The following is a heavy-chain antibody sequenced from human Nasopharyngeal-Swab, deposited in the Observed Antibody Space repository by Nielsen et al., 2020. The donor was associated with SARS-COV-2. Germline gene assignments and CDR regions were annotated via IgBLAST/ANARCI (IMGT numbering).Heavy chain of an antibody. J-gene: IGHJ4*02. CDR3: ARVSPANYDILTGYYPSHFDY. CDR1: GFTVSSNY. V-gene: IGHV3-53*04. CDR2: IYSGGST. D-gene: IGHD3-9*01. Sequence: GGSLRLSCAASGFTVSSNYMSWVRQAPGKGLEWVSVIYSGGSTYYADSVKGRFTISRHNSKNMLYLQMNSLRAEDTAVYYCARVSPANYDILTGYYPSHFDYWGQGTLVTVSS.